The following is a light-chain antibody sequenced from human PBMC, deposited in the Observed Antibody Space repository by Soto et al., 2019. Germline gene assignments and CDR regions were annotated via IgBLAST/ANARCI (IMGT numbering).Light chain of an antibody. V-gene: IGKV3D-20*02. J-gene: IGKJ5*01. Sequence: EIVLTQPPGTVSLSPGDRATLSCSPSQSVRDNYLAWCQQEPGQAPSLLIYDASRRATGIPARFSGSGSGADFTLTISTLEPEDFAVYYCQQRSSWPITFGQGTRLEIK. CDR1: QSVRDNY. CDR2: DAS. CDR3: QQRSSWPIT.